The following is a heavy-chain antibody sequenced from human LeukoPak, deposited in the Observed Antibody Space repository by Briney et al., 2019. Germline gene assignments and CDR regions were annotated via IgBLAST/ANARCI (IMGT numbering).Heavy chain of an antibody. D-gene: IGHD3-22*01. J-gene: IGHJ3*02. CDR1: GYTFTGYF. V-gene: IGHV1-46*01. CDR3: ARGSYYDSPFDI. CDR2: INPSGGST. Sequence: ASVKVSCKASGYTFTGYFMHWVRQAPGQGLEWMGVINPSGGSTSYAQKFQGRVTLTRDMSTSTVYMELSSLRSEDTAVYFCARGSYYDSPFDIWGQGTMVTVSS.